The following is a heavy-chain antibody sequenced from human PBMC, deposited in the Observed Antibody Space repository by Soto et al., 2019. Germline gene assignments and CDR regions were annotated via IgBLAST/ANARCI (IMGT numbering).Heavy chain of an antibody. CDR1: GFTFSSYA. V-gene: IGHV3-23*01. CDR3: ARGTTLAIFDYGMDV. D-gene: IGHD3-3*01. J-gene: IGHJ6*02. CDR2: ISGSGGST. Sequence: GGSLRLSCAASGFTFSSYAMNWVRQAPGKGLEWVSGISGSGGSTYYADSVKGRFTISRDNSKNTLFLQMSSLRGEDSGVYYCARGTTLAIFDYGMDVWGQGTTVTVSS.